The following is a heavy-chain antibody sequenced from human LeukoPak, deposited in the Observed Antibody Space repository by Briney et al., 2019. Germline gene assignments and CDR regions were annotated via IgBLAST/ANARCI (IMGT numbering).Heavy chain of an antibody. CDR1: GFTFSSYD. CDR2: IGTAGDT. Sequence: PGGYPRLSCAASGFTFSSYDMHWVRQATGKGLEWVSAIGTAGDTYYPGSVKGRFTISRENAKNSLYLQMNSLRAEDTAVYYCARNYDYYYYGMDVWGQGTTVTVSS. J-gene: IGHJ6*02. D-gene: IGHD1-7*01. CDR3: ARNYDYYYYGMDV. V-gene: IGHV3-13*01.